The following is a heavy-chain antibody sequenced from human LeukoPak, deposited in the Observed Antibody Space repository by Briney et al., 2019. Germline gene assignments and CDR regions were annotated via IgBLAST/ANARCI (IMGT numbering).Heavy chain of an antibody. D-gene: IGHD3-10*01. CDR1: GGSISSGSYY. V-gene: IGHV4-61*02. J-gene: IGHJ5*02. CDR3: ASSANYYGSGSRLPTNWFDP. Sequence: PSQTLSLTCTVSGGSISSGSYYWSWIRQPAGKGLEWIGRIYTSGSTNYNPSLKSRVTISVDTSKNQFSLKLSSVTAADTAVYYCASSANYYGSGSRLPTNWFDPWGQGTLVTVSS. CDR2: IYTSGST.